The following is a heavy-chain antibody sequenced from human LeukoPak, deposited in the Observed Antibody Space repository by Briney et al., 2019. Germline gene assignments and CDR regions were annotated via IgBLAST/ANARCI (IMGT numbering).Heavy chain of an antibody. J-gene: IGHJ6*03. CDR1: EYSFTSYW. V-gene: IGHV5-51*01. Sequence: GESLKISCKGSEYSFTSYWIGWVRQMPGKGLEWMGIIYPGDSDTRYSPSFQGQVTISADKSISTAFLQWSSLKASDTAMYYCARQQVYGITAAGPAISYYYYYMDVWGKGTTVTISS. D-gene: IGHD6-13*01. CDR2: IYPGDSDT. CDR3: ARQQVYGITAAGPAISYYYYYMDV.